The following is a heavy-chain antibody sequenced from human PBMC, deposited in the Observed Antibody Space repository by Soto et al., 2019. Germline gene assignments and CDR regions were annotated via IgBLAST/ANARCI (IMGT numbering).Heavy chain of an antibody. CDR1: GFSCSNNG. V-gene: IGHV3-30*18. CDR2: ISYDGSKK. D-gene: IGHD3-16*01. Sequence: QVQLVESGGGVVQPGRSLRLSCAASGFSCSNNGMHWVRQAPGKGLEWVAIISYDGSKKYYADSVKGRFTISRDNSKNTLYLQMNSLRVEDTAIYYCAKDRVQSGLGEIDYWGQGTLVTVSS. J-gene: IGHJ4*02. CDR3: AKDRVQSGLGEIDY.